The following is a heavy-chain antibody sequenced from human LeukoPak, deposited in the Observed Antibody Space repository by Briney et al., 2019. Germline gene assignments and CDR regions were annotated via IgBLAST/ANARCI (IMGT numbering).Heavy chain of an antibody. CDR1: GFTFDDYA. CDR3: AKAYSSSSPPDY. D-gene: IGHD6-6*01. V-gene: IGHV3-9*01. J-gene: IGHJ4*02. CDR2: ISWNSGSI. Sequence: GRSLRLSCAASGFTFDDYAMHWVRQAPGKGLEWVSGISWNSGSIGSADSVKGRFTISRDNAKNSLYLQMNSLRAEDTALYYCAKAYSSSSPPDYWGQGTLVTVSS.